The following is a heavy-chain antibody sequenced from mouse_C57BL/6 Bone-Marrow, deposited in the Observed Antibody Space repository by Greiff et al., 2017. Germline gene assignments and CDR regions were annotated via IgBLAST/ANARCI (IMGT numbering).Heavy chain of an antibody. CDR1: GYTFTGSW. J-gene: IGHJ2*01. D-gene: IGHD6-1*01. CDR3: ASPTDGYYFDY. Sequence: VQLKESGAELMKPGASVQLSCKATGYTFTGSWIEWVKQRPGHGLAWIGEILPGSGSTNYTEQFKGKATFTAETSSNTAYMQLSSLPSEDSAIYCCASPTDGYYFDYWGQGTTLTVSS. V-gene: IGHV1-9*01. CDR2: ILPGSGST.